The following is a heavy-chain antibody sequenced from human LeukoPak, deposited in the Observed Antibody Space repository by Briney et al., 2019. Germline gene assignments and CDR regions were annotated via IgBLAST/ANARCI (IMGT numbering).Heavy chain of an antibody. V-gene: IGHV3-23*01. J-gene: IGHJ4*02. CDR3: AKDAKRVTMIVVVARPRFFDY. Sequence: GGSLRLSCAASGFTFSSYEMNWVRQAPGKGLEWVSGISGSGDHTYYADSVKGRFTISRDTSKNTLYLQMSSLGAEDTAIYYCAKDAKRVTMIVVVARPRFFDYWGQGTLVTVSS. CDR1: GFTFSSYE. CDR2: ISGSGDHT. D-gene: IGHD3-22*01.